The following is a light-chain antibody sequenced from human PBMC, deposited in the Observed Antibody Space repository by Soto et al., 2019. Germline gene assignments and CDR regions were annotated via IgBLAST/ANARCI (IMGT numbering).Light chain of an antibody. CDR3: QRCGLPPFT. CDR1: QSVSSGY. Sequence: EVVLTQSPGTLSLSPGDRATLSCRASQSVSSGYLAWYQQKPGQVPRLLIHAGSSRATGIPDRFSGSGSGTDFTLTITRLEPEDSAVYYCQRCGLPPFTFGPGTKVDIK. CDR2: AGS. J-gene: IGKJ3*01. V-gene: IGKV3-20*01.